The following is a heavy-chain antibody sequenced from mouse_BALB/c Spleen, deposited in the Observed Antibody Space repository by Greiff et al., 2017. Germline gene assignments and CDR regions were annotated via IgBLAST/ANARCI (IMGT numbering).Heavy chain of an antibody. V-gene: IGHV5-6-4*01. CDR1: GFTFSSYT. CDR3: TREEGNYGDWYFDV. D-gene: IGHD2-1*01. J-gene: IGHJ1*01. CDR2: ISSGGSYT. Sequence: EVKLQESGGGLVKPGGSLKLSCAASGFTFSSYTMSWVRQTPEKRLEWVATISSGGSYTYYPDSVKGRFTISRDNAKNTLYLQMSSLKSEDTAMYYCTREEGNYGDWYFDVWGAGTTVTVSS.